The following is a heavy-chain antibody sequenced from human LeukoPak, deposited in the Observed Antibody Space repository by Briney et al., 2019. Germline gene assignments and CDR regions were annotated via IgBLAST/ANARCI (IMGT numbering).Heavy chain of an antibody. V-gene: IGHV1-69*02. Sequence: SVKVSCKASGGTFSSYTISWVRQAPGQGLVWMGRIIPILGIANYAQKFQGRVTITADKSTSTAYMELSSLRSEDTAVYYCATGAAARHFDPWGQGTLVTVSS. CDR1: GGTFSSYT. D-gene: IGHD6-6*01. J-gene: IGHJ5*02. CDR3: ATGAAARHFDP. CDR2: IIPILGIA.